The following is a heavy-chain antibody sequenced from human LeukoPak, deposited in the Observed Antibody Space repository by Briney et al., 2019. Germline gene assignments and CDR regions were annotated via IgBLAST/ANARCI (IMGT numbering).Heavy chain of an antibody. CDR3: AKAGERSSGYDPFDY. V-gene: IGHV3-43*01. D-gene: IGHD5-12*01. Sequence: GGSLRLYCAASGFTFDDYTMHWLRQAPGKGLEWVSLISWDGGSTYYADSVKGRFTISRDNSKNSLYLQMNSLRTEDTALYYCAKAGERSSGYDPFDYWGQGTLVTVSS. CDR1: GFTFDDYT. J-gene: IGHJ4*02. CDR2: ISWDGGST.